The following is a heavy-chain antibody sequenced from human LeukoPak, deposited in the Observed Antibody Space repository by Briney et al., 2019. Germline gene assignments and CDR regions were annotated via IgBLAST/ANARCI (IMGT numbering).Heavy chain of an antibody. CDR1: GFTFSTYD. D-gene: IGHD3-3*01. Sequence: GGSLRLSCAASGFTFSTYDMSWVRQAPGKGLEWVSSISGSGGSTHYADSVKGRFTISRDNSKNTVYLQMNSLRAEDTAVYYCEKGRITIFGVEPFDPWGQGTLVSVSS. J-gene: IGHJ5*02. V-gene: IGHV3-23*01. CDR2: ISGSGGST. CDR3: EKGRITIFGVEPFDP.